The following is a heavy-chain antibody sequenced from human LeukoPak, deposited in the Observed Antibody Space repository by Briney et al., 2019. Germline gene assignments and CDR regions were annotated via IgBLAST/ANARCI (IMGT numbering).Heavy chain of an antibody. CDR1: GFSFDDYA. Sequence: GGSLRLSCAASGFSFDDYAKHWVRQAPGKGLEWVSGISWNSGGIGYADSVKGRFTISRDNAKKSLYLQMHSLRPEDAALYYCAKGYFDSSAYPPFDYWGQGTLVTVSS. D-gene: IGHD3-22*01. CDR3: AKGYFDSSAYPPFDY. V-gene: IGHV3-9*01. CDR2: ISWNSGGI. J-gene: IGHJ4*02.